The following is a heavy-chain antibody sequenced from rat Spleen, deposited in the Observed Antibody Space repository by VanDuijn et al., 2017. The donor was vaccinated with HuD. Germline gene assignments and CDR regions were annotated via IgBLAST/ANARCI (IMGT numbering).Heavy chain of an antibody. CDR1: GFTFSNFD. J-gene: IGHJ3*01. CDR2: ISPSGVT. V-gene: IGHV5-25*01. Sequence: EVQLVESGGGFVQPGRSLKLSCAVSGFTFSNFDMAWVRQAPTKGLEWVASISPSGVTYYRDSVKGRFTVSRENAKSTLHLLMDSLRSEDTATYYCTRQDTSGYSNWFTYWGQGTLVTVSS. CDR3: TRQDTSGYSNWFTY. D-gene: IGHD4-3*01.